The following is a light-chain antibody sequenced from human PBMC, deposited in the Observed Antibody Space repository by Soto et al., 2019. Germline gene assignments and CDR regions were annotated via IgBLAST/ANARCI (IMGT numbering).Light chain of an antibody. CDR2: RNK. V-gene: IGLV1-47*01. CDR3: AAWDDSLSGAL. J-gene: IGLJ7*01. Sequence: QAVVTQPPSASGTPGQRVTISCSGSSSNIGSNYVYWYRQLPGTAPKLLIYRNKQRPSGVPDRFSGSKSGTSASLAISGLRSEDEADYYCAAWDDSLSGALFGGGTQLTVL. CDR1: SSNIGSNY.